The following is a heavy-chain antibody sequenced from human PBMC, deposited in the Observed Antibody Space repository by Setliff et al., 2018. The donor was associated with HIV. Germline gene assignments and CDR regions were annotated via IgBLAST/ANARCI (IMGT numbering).Heavy chain of an antibody. CDR1: GFSVGTQGMC. Sequence: SGPTLVNPTQTLTLTCTVSGFSVGTQGMCVGWIRQPPGKALEWLARIDWDDDKYYSTSLKTRLTISKDTSKNQVVLRMTNMDPVDTATYYCARICGNIAATASEGVWGKGTTVTVSS. CDR3: ARICGNIAATASEGV. V-gene: IGHV2-70*11. D-gene: IGHD5-12*01. CDR2: IDWDDDK. J-gene: IGHJ6*04.